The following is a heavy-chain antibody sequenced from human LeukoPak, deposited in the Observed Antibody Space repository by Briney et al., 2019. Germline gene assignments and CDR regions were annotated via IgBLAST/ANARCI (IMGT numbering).Heavy chain of an antibody. CDR2: ISSSSSHI. Sequence: GGSLRLSCAASGFTFSSYSINWVRQAPGKGLEWVSSISSSSSHIYYADSVKGRFTISRDNAKNSLYLQMNSLRAEDTAVYYCAREGGFLVDDFDYWGQGTLVTVSS. J-gene: IGHJ4*02. CDR3: AREGGFLVDDFDY. D-gene: IGHD2-8*02. V-gene: IGHV3-21*01. CDR1: GFTFSSYS.